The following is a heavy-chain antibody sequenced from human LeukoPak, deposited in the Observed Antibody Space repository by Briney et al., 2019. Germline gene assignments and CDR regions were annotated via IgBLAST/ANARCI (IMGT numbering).Heavy chain of an antibody. CDR1: GFSFSAYG. J-gene: IGHJ5*02. CDR2: IWYDGSKK. Sequence: GGSLRLSCAASGFSFSAYGMHWVRQAPGKGLEWVAYIWYDGSKKEYANSVKGRFTISRDTSKSTVYLQMNSLRPEDTAVYYCAKGRDSSSQSRANWFDPWGQGTLVTVSS. D-gene: IGHD6-13*01. CDR3: AKGRDSSSQSRANWFDP. V-gene: IGHV3-30*02.